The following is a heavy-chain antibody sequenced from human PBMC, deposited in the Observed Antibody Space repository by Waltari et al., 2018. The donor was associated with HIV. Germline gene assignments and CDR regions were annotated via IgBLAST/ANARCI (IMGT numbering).Heavy chain of an antibody. Sequence: QVQLVESGGGVVQPGRSLRLSCAASGFIFSSYGMHWVRQLPGKGLEWVVVISDDGRNKYYEDSVKGRCTISRDNSKNTLYLQMNSLRTEDTAVYYCAKGGWLQFRYFDYWGPGTLVTVSS. CDR3: AKGGWLQFRYFDY. CDR1: GFIFSSYG. J-gene: IGHJ4*02. V-gene: IGHV3-30*18. D-gene: IGHD5-12*01. CDR2: ISDDGRNK.